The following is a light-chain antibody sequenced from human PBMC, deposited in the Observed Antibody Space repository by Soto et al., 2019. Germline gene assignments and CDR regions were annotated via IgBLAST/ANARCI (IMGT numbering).Light chain of an antibody. CDR2: GAS. Sequence: IVLTQSPGTLSLSPGERATLSCRASQSVSNNYLAWYQQKPGQTPRLLVYGASSRATGIPDRFSGSGSGTDFTLTISRLEPEDFAVYYCQQHGTSPITFGQGTRLEIK. J-gene: IGKJ5*01. V-gene: IGKV3-20*01. CDR1: QSVSNNY. CDR3: QQHGTSPIT.